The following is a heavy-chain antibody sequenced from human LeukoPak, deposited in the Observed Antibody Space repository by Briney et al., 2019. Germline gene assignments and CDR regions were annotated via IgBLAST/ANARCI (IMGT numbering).Heavy chain of an antibody. J-gene: IGHJ5*02. CDR3: ARAYYYDSSENNWFDP. D-gene: IGHD3-22*01. CDR2: IYYSGST. CDR1: GGSISSGGYY. V-gene: IGHV4-31*03. Sequence: SETLSLTCTVSGGSISSGGYYWSWNRQHPGKGLEWIGYIYYSGSTYYNPSLKSRVTIAVDTSKNQFSLKLSSVTAADTAVYCWARAYYYDSSENNWFDPWGQGTLVTVSS.